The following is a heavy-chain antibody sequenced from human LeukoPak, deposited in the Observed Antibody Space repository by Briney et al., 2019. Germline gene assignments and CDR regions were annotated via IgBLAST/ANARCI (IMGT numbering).Heavy chain of an antibody. V-gene: IGHV3-11*06. CDR1: GFTFSDYY. D-gene: IGHD1-1*01. Sequence: PGGSLRLSCAASGFTFSDYYMSWIRQAPGKGLEWVSYISTTSSFTKYADSVKGRFTISRDNAKNSLYPQMNSLRAEDTAVYYCARNTGTYDYWGQGTLVTVSS. J-gene: IGHJ4*02. CDR2: ISTTSSFT. CDR3: ARNTGTYDY.